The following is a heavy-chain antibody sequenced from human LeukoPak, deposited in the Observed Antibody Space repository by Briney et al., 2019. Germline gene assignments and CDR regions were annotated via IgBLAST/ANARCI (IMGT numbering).Heavy chain of an antibody. D-gene: IGHD2-2*01. Sequence: SVKVSCKASGGTFSSYAISWVRQAPGQGLEWMGGIIPIFGTANYAQKFQGRVTITADKSTSTAYMELSSLRSEDTAVYYCASTIVVVPAARDYYYYYGMDVWGKGTTVTVSS. CDR3: ASTIVVVPAARDYYYYYGMDV. CDR1: GGTFSSYA. V-gene: IGHV1-69*06. J-gene: IGHJ6*04. CDR2: IIPIFGTA.